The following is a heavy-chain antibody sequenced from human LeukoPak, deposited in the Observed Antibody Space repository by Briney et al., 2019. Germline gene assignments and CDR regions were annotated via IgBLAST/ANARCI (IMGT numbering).Heavy chain of an antibody. Sequence: GGSLSHSRAASGVPVCRSYIRWLRAAPGGALEGVSIMYSGGGTDYAASVKGRFTISRDKSKNTLYLQMNSLTAEDTAVYYCARDPSPVYGDYGYWGQVALVT. J-gene: IGHJ4*02. CDR2: MYSGGGT. CDR3: ARDPSPVYGDYGY. CDR1: GVPVCRSY. D-gene: IGHD4-17*01. V-gene: IGHV3-66*01.